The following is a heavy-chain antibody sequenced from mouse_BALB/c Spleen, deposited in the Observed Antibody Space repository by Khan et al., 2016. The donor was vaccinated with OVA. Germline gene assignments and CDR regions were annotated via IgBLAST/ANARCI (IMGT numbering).Heavy chain of an antibody. V-gene: IGHV3-2*02. CDR3: ARDGTGDNDAMDY. D-gene: IGHD2-1*01. Sequence: EVQLQQSGPGLVKPSQSLSLTCTASGYSITSDYVRNLIRQPPGNNLELLGFIRYSGSTNYNPSFKSRISITGDTSKNQFYLQLSRLTSEDTATYDCARDGTGDNDAMDYWGQGTSVTVSA. CDR1: GYSITSDYV. CDR2: IRYSGST. J-gene: IGHJ4*01.